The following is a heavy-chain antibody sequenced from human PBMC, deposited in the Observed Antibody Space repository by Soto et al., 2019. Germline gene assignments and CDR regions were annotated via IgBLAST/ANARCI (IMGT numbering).Heavy chain of an antibody. CDR3: ARRITRPERFDY. CDR2: ICYSGNT. Sequence: SETLSITCTVSGGSISRSSDYWGWIRQPPGKGLEWIGNICYSGNTYYNPSLQSRVTISVDTSKNQFSLKLTSATAADTAVYYCARRITRPERFDYCGQGALVTVSS. J-gene: IGHJ4*02. D-gene: IGHD1-20*01. CDR1: GGSISRSSDY. V-gene: IGHV4-39*01.